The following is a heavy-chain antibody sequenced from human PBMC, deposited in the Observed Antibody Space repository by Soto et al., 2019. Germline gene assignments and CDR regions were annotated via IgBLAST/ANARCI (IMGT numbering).Heavy chain of an antibody. V-gene: IGHV3-33*01. CDR1: GFTFSSYG. D-gene: IGHD1-26*01. CDR2: IWYDGSNK. J-gene: IGHJ6*02. CDR3: ARDLSSVGATTHYYYDGMDV. Sequence: QVQLVESGGGVVPPGRSLRLSCAASGFTFSSYGMHWVRQAPGKGLEWVAVIWYDGSNKYYADAVKGRFTLSRDNYKNTLYRQMNSRRAEDTAVYYCARDLSSVGATTHYYYDGMDVWVHGTTVTVSS.